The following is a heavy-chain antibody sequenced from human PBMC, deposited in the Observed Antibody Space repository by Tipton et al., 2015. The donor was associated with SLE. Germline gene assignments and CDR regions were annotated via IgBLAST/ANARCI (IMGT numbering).Heavy chain of an antibody. CDR3: ARMGLCTTTTCNEGAFDV. V-gene: IGHV4-59*11. D-gene: IGHD2-2*01. CDR2: IYYTGNT. CDR1: GGSMSYHY. Sequence: LRLSCTVSGGSMSYHYWSWIRQPPGKGLEWIGYIYYTGNTNYNPSLKSRVTMSVDTSKSQFSLKLTFVSAADTAIYYCARMGLCTTTTCNEGAFDVWGQGSMVTVSS. J-gene: IGHJ3*01.